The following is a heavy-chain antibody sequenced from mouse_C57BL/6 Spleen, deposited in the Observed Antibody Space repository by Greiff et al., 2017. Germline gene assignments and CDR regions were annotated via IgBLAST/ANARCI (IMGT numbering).Heavy chain of an antibody. Sequence: EVQVVESGGGLVKPGGSLKLSCAASGFTFSDYGMHWVRQAPEKGLEWVAYISSGSSTIYYADTVKGRFTISRDNAKNNLFLQMTSLRSEDTAMYYCARSPPYYYGSSYGYFDVWGTGTTVTVSS. J-gene: IGHJ1*03. CDR1: GFTFSDYG. CDR2: ISSGSSTI. D-gene: IGHD1-1*01. CDR3: ARSPPYYYGSSYGYFDV. V-gene: IGHV5-17*01.